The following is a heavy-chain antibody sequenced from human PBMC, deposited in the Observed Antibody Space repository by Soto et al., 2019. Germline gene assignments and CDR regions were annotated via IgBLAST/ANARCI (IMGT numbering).Heavy chain of an antibody. V-gene: IGHV1-2*04. Sequence: DSVKVSCKASGYTFTGYYVHWVRQAPGQGLEWMGWINPNSGGTNYAQKFQGWVTMTRDTSISTAYMELSRLRSDDTAVYYCARVNFGYGSGGRCWAAFDIWGQVKMVTVSS. CDR3: ARVNFGYGSGGRCWAAFDI. CDR2: INPNSGGT. CDR1: GYTFTGYY. J-gene: IGHJ3*02. D-gene: IGHD2-15*01.